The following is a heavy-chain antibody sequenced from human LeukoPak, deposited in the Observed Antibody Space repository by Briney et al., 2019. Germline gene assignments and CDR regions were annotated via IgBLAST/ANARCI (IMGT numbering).Heavy chain of an antibody. CDR3: ARGGYGFLAAADSSFDP. CDR2: IYYSGST. V-gene: IGHV4-31*03. Sequence: PSQTLSLTCTVSGGSISSGGYYWSWIRQHTGKGLEWIGYIYYSGSTYYNPSLKSRVTISVDTSKNQFSLKLSSVTAADTAVYYCARGGYGFLAAADSSFDPWGQGTLVTVSS. CDR1: GGSISSGGYY. J-gene: IGHJ5*02. D-gene: IGHD6-13*01.